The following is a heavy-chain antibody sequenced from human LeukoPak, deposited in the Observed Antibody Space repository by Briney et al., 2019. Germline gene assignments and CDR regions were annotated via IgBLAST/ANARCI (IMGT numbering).Heavy chain of an antibody. D-gene: IGHD2-21*02. CDR3: ARGGFYCGGDCYVDY. J-gene: IGHJ4*02. Sequence: PSETLSLTCAVYGGSFSVYYWSWIRQPPGKGLEWIGEINHSGNTNHNPSLKSRVTISVDTSKNQFSLKLSSVTAADTAVYYCARGGFYCGGDCYVDYWGQGTLVTVSS. CDR2: INHSGNT. CDR1: GGSFSVYY. V-gene: IGHV4-34*01.